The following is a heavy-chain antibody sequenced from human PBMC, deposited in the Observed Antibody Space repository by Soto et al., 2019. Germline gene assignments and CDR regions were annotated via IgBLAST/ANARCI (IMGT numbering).Heavy chain of an antibody. D-gene: IGHD5-12*01. J-gene: IGHJ4*02. V-gene: IGHV3-30*18. CDR3: AKDQGDGYNYSDY. CDR2: ISYDGSNK. CDR1: GFTFSSYG. Sequence: GSLRLSCAASGFTFSSYGMHWVRQAPGKGLEWVAVISYDGSNKYYADSVKGRFTISRDNSKNTLYLQMNSLRAEDTAVYYCAKDQGDGYNYSDYWGQGTLVTVSS.